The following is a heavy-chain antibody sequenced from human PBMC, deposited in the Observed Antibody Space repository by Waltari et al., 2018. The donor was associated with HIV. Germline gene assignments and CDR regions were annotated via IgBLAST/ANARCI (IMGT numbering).Heavy chain of an antibody. Sequence: QLQLQESGPGLVKPSETLSLPCTVSGGSIRSSSYYWGWLRQPPGKGLEWIGSIYYSGSTYYNPSLKSRVTISVDTSKNQFSLKLSSVTAADTAVYYCARGSPGVDVWGQGTTVTVSS. CDR1: GGSIRSSSYY. J-gene: IGHJ6*02. CDR2: IYYSGST. CDR3: ARGSPGVDV. V-gene: IGHV4-39*01.